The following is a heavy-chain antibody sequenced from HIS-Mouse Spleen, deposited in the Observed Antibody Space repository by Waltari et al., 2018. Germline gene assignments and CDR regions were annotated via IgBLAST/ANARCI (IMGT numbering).Heavy chain of an antibody. D-gene: IGHD3-3*01. Sequence: QVQLQESGPGLVKPSETLSLTCTVSGCSISSYYWSWIRQPAGTGLEWIGRIYTSGSTNYNPSLKSRVTMSVDTSKNQFSLKLSSVTAADTAVYYCARDFHDFWSGYYGGDKKHDAFDIWGQGTMVTVYS. CDR2: IYTSGST. CDR1: GCSISSYY. J-gene: IGHJ3*02. CDR3: ARDFHDFWSGYYGGDKKHDAFDI. V-gene: IGHV4-4*07.